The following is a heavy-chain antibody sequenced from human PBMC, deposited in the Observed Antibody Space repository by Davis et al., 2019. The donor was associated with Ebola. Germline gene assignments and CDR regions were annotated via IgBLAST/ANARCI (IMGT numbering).Heavy chain of an antibody. CDR2: IIPIFGAT. Sequence: SVKVSCKASGGTFSSSFITWVRQAPGQGLECMGRIIPIFGATNYAQKFQGRVTMTADRTTNTVYMELSRLRSDDTAVYYCAREGYCSGGSCYFFDYWGQGTLVTVSS. D-gene: IGHD2-15*01. CDR3: AREGYCSGGSCYFFDY. J-gene: IGHJ4*02. CDR1: GGTFSSSF. V-gene: IGHV1-69*06.